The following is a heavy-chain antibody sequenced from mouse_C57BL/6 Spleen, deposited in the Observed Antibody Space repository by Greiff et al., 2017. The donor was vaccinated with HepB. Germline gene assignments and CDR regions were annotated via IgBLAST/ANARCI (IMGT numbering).Heavy chain of an antibody. Sequence: EVQLVESGPGLVKPSQSLSLTCSVTGYSITSGYYWNWIRQFPGNKLEWMGYISYDGSNNYNPSLKNRISITRDTSKNQFFLKLNSVTTEDTATYYCARTSYYGSSYGYFDVWGTGTTVTVSS. J-gene: IGHJ1*03. CDR1: GYSITSGYY. CDR3: ARTSYYGSSYGYFDV. CDR2: ISYDGSN. V-gene: IGHV3-6*01. D-gene: IGHD1-1*01.